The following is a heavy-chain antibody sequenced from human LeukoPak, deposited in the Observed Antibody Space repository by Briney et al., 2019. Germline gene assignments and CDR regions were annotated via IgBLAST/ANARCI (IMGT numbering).Heavy chain of an antibody. D-gene: IGHD2-2*01. CDR3: ASLVVVPVATGGSFDP. V-gene: IGHV3-48*04. J-gene: IGHJ5*02. Sequence: GGSLRLSCAASGFTFSSYSMNWVRQAPGKGLEWVSYISSSSNTIYYADSVKGRFTISRDNAKNSLSLQMNSRRAEDTAVYYCASLVVVPVATGGSFDPWGQGTLVTVSS. CDR2: ISSSSNTI. CDR1: GFTFSSYS.